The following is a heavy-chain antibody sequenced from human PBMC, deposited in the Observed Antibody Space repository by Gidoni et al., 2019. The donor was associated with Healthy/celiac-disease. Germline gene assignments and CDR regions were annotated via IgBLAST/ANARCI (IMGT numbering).Heavy chain of an antibody. J-gene: IGHJ4*02. CDR3: AKEAVAVAGTIDY. V-gene: IGHV3-23*01. CDR2: ISGSGGST. D-gene: IGHD6-19*01. Sequence: EVQLLESGGGLVQPGGSRRRSCAASGFTVSSYAMGWVRQAPGKGLEWVSAISGSGGSTYYADSVKGRFTISRDNSKNTLYLQMNSLRAEDTAVYYCAKEAVAVAGTIDYWGQGTLVTVSS. CDR1: GFTVSSYA.